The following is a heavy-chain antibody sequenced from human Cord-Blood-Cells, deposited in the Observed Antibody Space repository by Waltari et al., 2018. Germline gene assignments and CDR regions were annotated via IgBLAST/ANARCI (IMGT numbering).Heavy chain of an antibody. CDR1: GFTFSSYS. CDR2: ISSSSSYI. J-gene: IGHJ4*02. D-gene: IGHD5-12*01. V-gene: IGHV3-21*01. CDR3: ARGIDIVATIDY. Sequence: EVQLVESGGGLVKPGGSLRLSCAASGFTFSSYSMNWVRQAPGKGLEWVSSISSSSSYIYYADSVKGRFTISRDNAKNSLYLQMNSLRAEDTAVYYCARGIDIVATIDYWGQGTLVTVSS.